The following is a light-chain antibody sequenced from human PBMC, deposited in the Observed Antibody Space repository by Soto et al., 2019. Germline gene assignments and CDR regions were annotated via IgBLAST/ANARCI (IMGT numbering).Light chain of an antibody. CDR3: SSYTSSSTLV. CDR2: EVS. J-gene: IGLJ2*01. CDR1: SSDVGGYNY. V-gene: IGLV2-14*01. Sequence: QSALTQPASVSGSPGQSITISCTGTSSDVGGYNYVSWYQQHPGKAPKLMIYEVSNRPSGVSNRFSGSKSGNTASLTISGLQAEDEAEYYCSSYTSSSTLVFGGGTQLTLL.